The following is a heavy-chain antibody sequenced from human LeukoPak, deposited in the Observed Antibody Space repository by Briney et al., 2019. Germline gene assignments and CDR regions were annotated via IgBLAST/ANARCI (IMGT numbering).Heavy chain of an antibody. CDR2: IYYSGST. J-gene: IGHJ4*02. Sequence: SETLSLTCTVSGGSISSYYWSWIRQPPGKGLEWIGYIYYSGSTNYNPSLKSRVTISVDTSKNQFSLKLSSVTAADTAVYYCARDGSGSPTFDYWGQGTLVTVSS. V-gene: IGHV4-59*12. CDR3: ARDGSGSPTFDY. D-gene: IGHD3-10*01. CDR1: GGSISSYY.